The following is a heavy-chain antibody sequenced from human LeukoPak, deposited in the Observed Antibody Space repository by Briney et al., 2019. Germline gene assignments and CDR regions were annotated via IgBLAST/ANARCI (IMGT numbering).Heavy chain of an antibody. CDR2: ISYDGSNK. V-gene: IGHV3-30*03. CDR1: GFTFSSYG. J-gene: IGHJ6*03. D-gene: IGHD2-2*01. CDR3: ASTQPGYYYYYMDV. Sequence: GGSLRLSCAGSGFTFSSYGMHWVRQAPGKGLVWVGVISYDGSNKYYADSVKGRFTISRDNAKNSLYLQMNSLRAEDTALYYCASTQPGYYYYYMDVWGKGTTVTVSS.